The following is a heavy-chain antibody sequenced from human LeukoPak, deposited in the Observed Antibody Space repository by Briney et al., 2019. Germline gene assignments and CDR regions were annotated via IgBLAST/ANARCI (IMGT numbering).Heavy chain of an antibody. CDR3: ASMPVLGGYYFDY. V-gene: IGHV4-30-4*01. J-gene: IGHJ4*02. Sequence: SETLSLTCAVYGGSFSGYYWSWIRQPPGKGLEWIGYIYYSGSTYYNPSLKSRVTISVDTSKNQFSLKLSSVTAADTAVYYCASMPVLGGYYFDYWGQGTLVTVSS. CDR1: GGSFSGYY. D-gene: IGHD2-2*01. CDR2: IYYSGST.